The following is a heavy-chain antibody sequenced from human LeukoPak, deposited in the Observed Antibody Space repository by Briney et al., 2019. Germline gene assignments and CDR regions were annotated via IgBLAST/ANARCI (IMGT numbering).Heavy chain of an antibody. Sequence: KPSETLSLTCAVYGVSFSGYYWSWIRQPPGKGLEWIGEINHSGSTNYNPSLKSRVTISVDTSKNQFSLKLSSVTAADTAVYYCARLRYFGPFDIWGQGTMVTVSS. CDR3: ARLRYFGPFDI. D-gene: IGHD3-9*01. CDR2: INHSGST. J-gene: IGHJ3*02. V-gene: IGHV4-34*01. CDR1: GVSFSGYY.